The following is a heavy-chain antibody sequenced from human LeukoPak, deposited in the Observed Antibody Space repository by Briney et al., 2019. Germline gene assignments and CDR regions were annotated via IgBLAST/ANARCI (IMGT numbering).Heavy chain of an antibody. CDR1: GGSFSGYY. V-gene: IGHV4-34*01. Sequence: PSETLSLTCAVYGGSFSGYYWSWIRQPPGKGLEWIGEINHSGSTNYNPSLKSRVTISVDTSRNQFSLKLSSVTAADTAVYYCARKPRGYCSSTSCYPRFDPWGQGTLVTVSS. D-gene: IGHD2-2*01. J-gene: IGHJ5*02. CDR3: ARKPRGYCSSTSCYPRFDP. CDR2: INHSGST.